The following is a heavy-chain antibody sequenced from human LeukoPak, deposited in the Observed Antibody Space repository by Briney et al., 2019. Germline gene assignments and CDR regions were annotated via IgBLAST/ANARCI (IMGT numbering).Heavy chain of an antibody. V-gene: IGHV4-31*03. Sequence: SETLSLTCTVSGASISSGGYYWTWVRQHPEKGLEWIGYIYSNGKTYYNPSLNARVVISIDTSNNQFALRLSAVTVADSAVYFCARGSGTLNWFAPWGQGTLVTVSS. CDR3: ARGSGTLNWFAP. CDR1: GASISSGGYY. CDR2: IYSNGKT. J-gene: IGHJ5*02. D-gene: IGHD6-13*01.